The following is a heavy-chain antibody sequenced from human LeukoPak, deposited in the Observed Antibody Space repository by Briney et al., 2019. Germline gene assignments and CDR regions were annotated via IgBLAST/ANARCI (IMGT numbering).Heavy chain of an antibody. CDR1: GGSISSYY. D-gene: IGHD1-26*01. Sequence: SETLSLTCTVSGGSISSYYWSWIQQPAGKGLEWIGRIYTSGSANYNPSLKSRVTISVDKSKNQFSLKLSSVAAADTAVYYCATTRVGFSYFDYWGQGTLVTVSS. CDR2: IYTSGSA. V-gene: IGHV4-4*07. CDR3: ATTRVGFSYFDY. J-gene: IGHJ4*02.